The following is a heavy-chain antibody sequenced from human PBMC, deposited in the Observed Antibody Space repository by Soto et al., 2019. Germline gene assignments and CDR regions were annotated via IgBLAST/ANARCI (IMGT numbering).Heavy chain of an antibody. D-gene: IGHD1-26*01. CDR2: IVVGSGNT. Sequence: SVKVSCKASGFTFTSSALQWVRQARGQRLEWIGWIVVGSGNTNYAQKFQERVTITRDMSTSTAYMELSSLRSEDTAVYYCAEDGREVDAFDIWGQGTMVTGSS. J-gene: IGHJ3*02. CDR1: GFTFTSSA. CDR3: AEDGREVDAFDI. V-gene: IGHV1-58*01.